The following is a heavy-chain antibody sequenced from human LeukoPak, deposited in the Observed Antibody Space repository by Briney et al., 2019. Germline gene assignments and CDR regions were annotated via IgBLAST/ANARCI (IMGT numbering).Heavy chain of an antibody. D-gene: IGHD5-24*01. CDR3: ARSTEDGYKPNDYYYMDV. CDR2: IIPIFGTA. J-gene: IGHJ6*03. V-gene: IGHV1-69*05. Sequence: ASVKVSCKASGGTFSSYAISWVRQAPGQGLEWMGGIIPIFGTANYAQKFQGRVTITTDESTSTAYMELSSLRSEDTAVYYCARSTEDGYKPNDYYYMDVWGKGTTVTVSS. CDR1: GGTFSSYA.